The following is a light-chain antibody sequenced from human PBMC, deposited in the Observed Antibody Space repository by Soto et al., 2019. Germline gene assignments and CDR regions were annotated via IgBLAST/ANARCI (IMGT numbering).Light chain of an antibody. Sequence: DLQMTQSPSSLSASVGDRVTITCQARQDICKYLNWYQQKPGKAPKLLIYGASNLQIGVPSRFSGSGSGTDFTFTISSLQPEDIATYYCQQYDNLLTFGGGTKVEIK. CDR3: QQYDNLLT. V-gene: IGKV1-33*01. CDR1: QDICKY. J-gene: IGKJ4*01. CDR2: GAS.